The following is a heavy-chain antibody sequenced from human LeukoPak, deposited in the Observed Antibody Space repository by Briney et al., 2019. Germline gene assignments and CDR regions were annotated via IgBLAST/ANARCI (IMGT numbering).Heavy chain of an antibody. CDR2: VRSKAYGGTT. V-gene: IGHV3-49*03. Sequence: GGSLRLSCTASGFTFGDYAMSWFRQAPGKGLEWVGFVRSKAYGGTTEYAASVKGRFTISRDDSKSIAYLQMNSLKTEDTAVYYCTRDLTGELLWFGELLGDYWGQGTLVTVSS. CDR3: TRDLTGELLWFGELLGDY. CDR1: GFTFGDYA. D-gene: IGHD3-10*01. J-gene: IGHJ4*02.